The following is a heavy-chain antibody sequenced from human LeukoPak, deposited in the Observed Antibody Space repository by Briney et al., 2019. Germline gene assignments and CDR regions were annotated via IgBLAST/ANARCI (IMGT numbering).Heavy chain of an antibody. CDR2: IRYDGSNK. CDR3: AKFGVVIMGVNWFDP. V-gene: IGHV3-30*02. D-gene: IGHD3-3*01. J-gene: IGHJ5*02. CDR1: GFTFSSYG. Sequence: EGSLRLSCAASGFTFSSYGMHWVRQAPGKGLEWVAFIRYDGSNKYYADSVKGRFTISRDNSKNTLYLQMNSLRAEDTAVYYCAKFGVVIMGVNWFDPWGQGTLVTVSS.